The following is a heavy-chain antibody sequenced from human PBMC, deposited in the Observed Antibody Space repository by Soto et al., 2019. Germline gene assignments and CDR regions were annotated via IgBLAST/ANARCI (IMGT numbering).Heavy chain of an antibody. V-gene: IGHV3-73*01. Sequence: GGSLRLSCAASGFTFSGSAMHWVRQASGKGLEWVGRIRSKANSYATAYAASVKGRFTISRDDSKNTAYLQMNSLKTEDTAVYYCTRLEYSYGYDDAFDIWGQGTMVTVSS. CDR2: IRSKANSYAT. D-gene: IGHD5-18*01. J-gene: IGHJ3*02. CDR3: TRLEYSYGYDDAFDI. CDR1: GFTFSGSA.